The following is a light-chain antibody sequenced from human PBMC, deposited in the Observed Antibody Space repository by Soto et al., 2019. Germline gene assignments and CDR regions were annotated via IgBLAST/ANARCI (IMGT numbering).Light chain of an antibody. CDR1: QRISRW. J-gene: IGKJ1*01. Sequence: DIQMTQSPSTLSASVGDRVTITCRASQRISRWLAWYQQKPGKAPKVLIWDATTLHRGVPSRFSGSGSGTEFTLTISSLQPADFAIYYCQQYNGYSTWTFGQGTKVEIK. CDR2: DAT. V-gene: IGKV1-5*01. CDR3: QQYNGYSTWT.